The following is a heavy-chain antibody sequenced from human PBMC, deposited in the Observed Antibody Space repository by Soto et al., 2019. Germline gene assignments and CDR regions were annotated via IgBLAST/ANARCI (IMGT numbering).Heavy chain of an antibody. CDR1: GFTFNSYW. J-gene: IGHJ4*02. CDR2: INSDGSST. CDR3: ARAPGYSYGTLDY. V-gene: IGHV3-74*01. Sequence: PGGSLRLSCAASGFTFNSYWMHWVRQAPGKGLVWVSRINSDGSSTSYADSVKGRFTISRDNAKNTLYLQMNSLRAEDTAVYYCARAPGYSYGTLDYWGQGTLDIVSS. D-gene: IGHD5-18*01.